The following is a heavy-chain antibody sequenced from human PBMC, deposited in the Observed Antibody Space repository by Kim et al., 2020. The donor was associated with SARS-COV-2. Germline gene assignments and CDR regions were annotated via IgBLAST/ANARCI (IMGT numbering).Heavy chain of an antibody. CDR3: AGDRGRRDLAAYYYYCYGMDV. D-gene: IGHD3-10*01. CDR1: GFTFSDYY. J-gene: IGHJ6*02. V-gene: IGHV3-11*06. CDR2: ISSSSSYT. Sequence: GGSLRLSCAASGFTFSDYYMSWIRQAPGKGLEWVSYISSSSSYTNYADSVKGRFTISSDNAKNSLYLQMNSLRAEDTAGYYCAGDRGRRDLAAYYYYCYGMDVWGQGTTVTASS.